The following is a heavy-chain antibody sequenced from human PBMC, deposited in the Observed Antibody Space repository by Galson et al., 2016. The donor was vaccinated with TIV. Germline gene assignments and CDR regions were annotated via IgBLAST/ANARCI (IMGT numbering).Heavy chain of an antibody. J-gene: IGHJ4*02. V-gene: IGHV3-23*01. Sequence: LRLSCAASGFTFSSFAMTWVRQAPGKGLEWVSRISAGGGRTDYADSVKGRFTISRDNPKNTLYLQMSSLRAEDTAVYFCAKMDSSGFDYVRRFDFWGQGTLATVSS. CDR2: ISAGGGRT. D-gene: IGHD3-22*01. CDR1: GFTFSSFA. CDR3: AKMDSSGFDYVRRFDF.